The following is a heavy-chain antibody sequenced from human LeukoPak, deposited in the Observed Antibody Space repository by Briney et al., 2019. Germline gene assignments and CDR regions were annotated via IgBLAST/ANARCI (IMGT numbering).Heavy chain of an antibody. V-gene: IGHV4-59*01. CDR1: GASISSYY. CDR2: IYYSGST. J-gene: IGHJ5*02. Sequence: SETLSLTCTVSGASISSYYWSWIRQPPGKGLEWIGYIYYSGSTNYNPSLKSRVTISVDTSKNQFSLKLSSVTAADTAVYYCARDIRITIFGVVIIPPGWFDPWGQGTLVTVSS. CDR3: ARDIRITIFGVVIIPPGWFDP. D-gene: IGHD3-3*01.